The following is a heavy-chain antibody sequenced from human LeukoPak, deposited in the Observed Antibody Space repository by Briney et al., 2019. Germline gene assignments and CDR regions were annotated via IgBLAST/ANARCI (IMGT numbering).Heavy chain of an antibody. V-gene: IGHV1-2*02. J-gene: IGHJ1*01. D-gene: IGHD3-3*01. CDR2: INPNSGGT. CDR1: GYTFTGYY. CDR3: IATYYDFWSGYYAEYFQH. Sequence: VASVKVSCKASGYTFTGYYMHWVRQAPGQGLEWMGWINPNSGGTNYAQKFQGRVTMTRDTSISTAYMELSRLRSDDTAVYYCIATYYDFWSGYYAEYFQHWGQGTLVTVSS.